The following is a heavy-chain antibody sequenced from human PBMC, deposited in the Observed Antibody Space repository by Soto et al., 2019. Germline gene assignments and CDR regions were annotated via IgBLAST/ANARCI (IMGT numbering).Heavy chain of an antibody. Sequence: AGGSLRLSCAASGFTFSSYAMSWVRQAPGKGLEWVSAISGSGGSTYYADSVKGRFTISRDNSKNTLYLQMNSLRAEDTAVYYCAKSVGADFNLVPVGYWGQGTLVTVSS. CDR3: AKSVGADFNLVPVGY. CDR2: ISGSGGST. CDR1: GFTFSSYA. D-gene: IGHD1-26*01. V-gene: IGHV3-23*01. J-gene: IGHJ4*02.